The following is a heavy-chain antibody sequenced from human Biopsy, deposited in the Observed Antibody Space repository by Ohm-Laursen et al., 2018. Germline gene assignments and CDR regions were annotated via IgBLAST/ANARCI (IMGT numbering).Heavy chain of an antibody. V-gene: IGHV3-23*01. D-gene: IGHD2-2*02. CDR3: AKGGYCTTSSCYMDLDY. CDR1: GFTFSGYA. Sequence: LRLSCTAPGFTFSGYAMNWVRQAPGKGLEWVSTISGSGGNTYYADSVRGRFTVSRDGSKSTLYLQMSSLSAEDTALYYCAKGGYCTTSSCYMDLDYWGQGTLVTVSS. J-gene: IGHJ4*02. CDR2: ISGSGGNT.